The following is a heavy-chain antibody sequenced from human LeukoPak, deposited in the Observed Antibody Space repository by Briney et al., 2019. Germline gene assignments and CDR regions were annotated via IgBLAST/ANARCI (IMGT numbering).Heavy chain of an antibody. V-gene: IGHV4-39*07. CDR2: IYYSGST. Sequence: SETLSLTCTVSGGSISSSSYYWGWLRQPPGKGLEWLGSIYYSGSTYSNPPLNSRVTISVDTSKNQFSLKLSSVTAADTAVYYCARGSTMIVEWGQGTLVTVSS. D-gene: IGHD3-22*01. J-gene: IGHJ4*02. CDR3: ARGSTMIVE. CDR1: GGSISSSSYY.